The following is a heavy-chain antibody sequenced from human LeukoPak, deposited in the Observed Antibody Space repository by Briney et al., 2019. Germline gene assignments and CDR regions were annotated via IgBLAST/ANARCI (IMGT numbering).Heavy chain of an antibody. D-gene: IGHD2-2*01. CDR3: AREGLPAAIIFADH. CDR2: IWYDGSHK. Sequence: RGSLRLSCAASGFTFSSYAMHWVRQAPGKGLEWVAVIWYDGSHKYYADSVKGRFTISRDNSKNTLYLQMNSLRAEDTAVYYCAREGLPAAIIFADHWGQGTLVTVSS. CDR1: GFTFSSYA. J-gene: IGHJ4*02. V-gene: IGHV3-33*01.